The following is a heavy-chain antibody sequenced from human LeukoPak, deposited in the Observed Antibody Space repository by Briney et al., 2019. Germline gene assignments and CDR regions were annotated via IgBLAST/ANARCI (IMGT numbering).Heavy chain of an antibody. Sequence: ASVKVSCKASVYTFTSYGISWVRQAPGQGLEWMGWISAYNGNTNYAQKLQGRVTMTTDTSTSTAYMELRSLRSDDTAVYYCARRGFGELVYYYYYGMDVWGQGTTVIVSS. V-gene: IGHV1-18*01. J-gene: IGHJ6*02. CDR2: ISAYNGNT. D-gene: IGHD3-10*01. CDR1: VYTFTSYG. CDR3: ARRGFGELVYYYYYGMDV.